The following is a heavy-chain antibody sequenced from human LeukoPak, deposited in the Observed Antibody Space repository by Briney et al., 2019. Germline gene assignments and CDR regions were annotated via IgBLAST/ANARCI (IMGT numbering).Heavy chain of an antibody. CDR3: ARERGDSSGYYYFVEAFDI. J-gene: IGHJ3*02. V-gene: IGHV7-4-1*02. CDR1: GYTFTTYS. Sequence: ASVKVSCKASGYTFTTYSMNWVRQAPGQGLEWMGYINTNTGNPTYVQGFTGRFVFSLDTSVSTAYLQISSLKAEDTAVYYCARERGDSSGYYYFVEAFDIWGQGTMVTVSS. CDR2: INTNTGNP. D-gene: IGHD3-22*01.